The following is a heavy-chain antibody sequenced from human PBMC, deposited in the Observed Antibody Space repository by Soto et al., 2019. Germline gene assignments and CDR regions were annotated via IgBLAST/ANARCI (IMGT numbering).Heavy chain of an antibody. CDR2: ISTSGSNT. J-gene: IGHJ4*02. Sequence: GGSLRLSCAASGFTFSDYYMSWIRQAPGKGLEWVSYISTSGSNTHYADSVKGRFTISRDNSKNTLHLQLSSLRAEDTAVYYCACVFYSGTCEYSFDYWGKGTLVPVSS. V-gene: IGHV3-11*03. CDR1: GFTFSDYY. D-gene: IGHD6-6*01. CDR3: ACVFYSGTCEYSFDY.